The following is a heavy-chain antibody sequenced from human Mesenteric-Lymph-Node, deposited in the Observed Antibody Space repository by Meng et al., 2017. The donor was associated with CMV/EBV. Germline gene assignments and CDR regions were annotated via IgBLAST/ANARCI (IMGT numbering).Heavy chain of an antibody. CDR3: ARGQRGADFGDYLEV. CDR1: GGSLSSTTHY. CDR2: VYYSGFT. J-gene: IGHJ4*02. D-gene: IGHD4-17*01. V-gene: IGHV4-39*07. Sequence: GSLRLSCTVSGGSLSSTTHYWAWIRQSPGKALEWIATVYYSGFTIYKPSLQSRIIVSVDTSNNQFSLRLTSATAADTAVYYCARGQRGADFGDYLEVWGQGAPVTVSS.